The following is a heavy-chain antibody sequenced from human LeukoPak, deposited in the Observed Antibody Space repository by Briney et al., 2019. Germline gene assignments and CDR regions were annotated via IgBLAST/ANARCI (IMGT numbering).Heavy chain of an antibody. CDR1: GYTFTSYG. Sequence: ASVKVSCKASGYTFTSYGISWVRQAPGQGLEWMGWISAYNGNTNYAQKLQGRVTMTTDTSTSTAYMELRSLRSDDTAVYYCARGSSYDILTVGHYFDYWGQGTLVTVSS. J-gene: IGHJ4*02. CDR2: ISAYNGNT. CDR3: ARGSSYDILTVGHYFDY. D-gene: IGHD3-9*01. V-gene: IGHV1-18*01.